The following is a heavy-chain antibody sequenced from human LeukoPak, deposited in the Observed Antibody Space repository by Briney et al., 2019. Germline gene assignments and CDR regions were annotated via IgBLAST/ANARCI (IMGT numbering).Heavy chain of an antibody. CDR1: GFTFSTYS. J-gene: IGHJ4*02. Sequence: PGGSLRLSCAASGFTFSTYSMNWVRQAPGGGLEWVSSISSSGAYIYYADSMRGRFTIPRDNSKNSLYLRMNSLRAEDTAVYYCASSFPRRDDYISNYFDYWGQGTLVTVSS. D-gene: IGHD5-24*01. V-gene: IGHV3-21*01. CDR2: ISSSGAYI. CDR3: ASSFPRRDDYISNYFDY.